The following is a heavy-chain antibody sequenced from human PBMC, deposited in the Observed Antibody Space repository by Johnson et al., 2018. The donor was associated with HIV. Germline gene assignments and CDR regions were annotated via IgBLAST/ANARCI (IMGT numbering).Heavy chain of an antibody. V-gene: IGHV3-30*04. CDR3: AAGGGDCYPSHWGFCAFDI. D-gene: IGHD2-21*01. CDR2: ISYDGSNK. Sequence: QEQLVESGGGVVQPGRSLRLSCAASGFTFSSYAMHWVRQAPGKGLEWVAVISYDGSNKYYADSVKGRFTISRDNSKNTLYLQMNSLTGEDTAIYYCAAGGGDCYPSHWGFCAFDIWGQGTMVTVSS. CDR1: GFTFSSYA. J-gene: IGHJ3*02.